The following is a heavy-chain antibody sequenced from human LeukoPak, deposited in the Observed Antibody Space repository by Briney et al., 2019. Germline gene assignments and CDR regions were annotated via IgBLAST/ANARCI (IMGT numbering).Heavy chain of an antibody. Sequence: GGSLRLSCAASGFTFANYAMHWVRQAPGKGLEWVSLISGDGGSTYYADSVKGRFTISRDNSKNSLYLQMNSLRTEDTALYYCAKDIGYCSGGSCYSGLFDYWGQGTLVTVSS. V-gene: IGHV3-43*02. CDR2: ISGDGGST. D-gene: IGHD2-15*01. CDR1: GFTFANYA. J-gene: IGHJ4*02. CDR3: AKDIGYCSGGSCYSGLFDY.